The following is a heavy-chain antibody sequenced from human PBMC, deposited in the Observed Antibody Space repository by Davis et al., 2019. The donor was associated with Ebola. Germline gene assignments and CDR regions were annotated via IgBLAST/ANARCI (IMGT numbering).Heavy chain of an antibody. CDR3: ARGDDNSGYYSYYFDY. J-gene: IGHJ4*02. V-gene: IGHV3-30*03. Sequence: GESLKISCVASGFTFSSFVMHWVRQAPGKGLEWVAVISYDGSNKYHADSVKGRFTISRDNAKNTMYLQMNSLRGEDTAVYYCARGDDNSGYYSYYFDYWGQGTLVTVSS. CDR1: GFTFSSFV. CDR2: ISYDGSNK. D-gene: IGHD3-22*01.